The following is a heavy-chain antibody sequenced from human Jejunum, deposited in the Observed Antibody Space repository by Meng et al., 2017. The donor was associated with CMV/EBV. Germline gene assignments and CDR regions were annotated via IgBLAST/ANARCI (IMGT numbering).Heavy chain of an antibody. CDR1: GYTFTDYY. J-gene: IGHJ6*02. Sequence: SGYTFTDYYMHWVRQAPGQGLEWMGWIKLNSGDTRYAPKFQGRVTVTRDTSISTVYIELSGLRSDDTAVYYCARTSGPAAKSGLDVWGQGTTVTVSS. V-gene: IGHV1-2*02. CDR2: IKLNSGDT. CDR3: ARTSGPAAKSGLDV.